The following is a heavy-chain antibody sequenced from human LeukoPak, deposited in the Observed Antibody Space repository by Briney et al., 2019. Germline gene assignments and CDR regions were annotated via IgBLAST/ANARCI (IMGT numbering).Heavy chain of an antibody. V-gene: IGHV3-23*01. Sequence: GGSLRLSCAASGFTFSTYAMSWVRQAPGKGLEWVSGLSGSGSSAYYADSVKGRFTISRDNSKNTLYLQMNSLRPEDTAVYYCARDQEGFDYWGQGTLVTVSS. CDR1: GFTFSTYA. CDR3: ARDQEGFDY. CDR2: LSGSGSSA. J-gene: IGHJ4*02.